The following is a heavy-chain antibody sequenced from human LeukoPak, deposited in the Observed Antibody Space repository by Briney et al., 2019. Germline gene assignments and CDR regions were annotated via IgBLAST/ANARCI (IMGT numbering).Heavy chain of an antibody. CDR2: INPNSGGT. CDR1: GYTFTGYY. V-gene: IGHV1-2*02. D-gene: IGHD5-12*01. CDR3: VRDSRGNGYDSDAT. J-gene: IGHJ5*02. Sequence: ASVKVSCKASGYTFTGYYMHWVRQAPGQGLEWRGWINPNSGGTNYAQKFQGRVTMTRDTSISTAYMELSRLRSDDTAVYYCVRDSRGNGYDSDATWGQGTLVTVSS.